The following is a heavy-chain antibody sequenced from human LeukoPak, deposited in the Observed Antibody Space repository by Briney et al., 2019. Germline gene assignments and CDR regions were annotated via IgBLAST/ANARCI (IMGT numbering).Heavy chain of an antibody. CDR1: GFTFSDTW. CDR2: IRSDGSDT. D-gene: IGHD3-10*01. V-gene: IGHV3-74*01. J-gene: IGHJ4*02. Sequence: TGGSLRLSCAASGFTFSDTWMHWVRQAPGEGLVWVSRIRSDGSDTRYAESVKGRFTISRDNAKNTLYLQMNSLRAEDTAVYYCAKSFWWFGEFSPFDYWGQGTLVTVSS. CDR3: AKSFWWFGEFSPFDY.